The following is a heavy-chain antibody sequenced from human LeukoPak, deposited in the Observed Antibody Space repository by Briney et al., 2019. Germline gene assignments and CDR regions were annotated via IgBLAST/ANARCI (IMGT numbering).Heavy chain of an antibody. Sequence: SQTLSLTCTVSGGSISSGDYYWRWIRQPPGKGLEWIGYTYNTESTYYYPSLKSRIAISVDTSKNQFSLKLSSVTAADTAVYYCARGAGARAVMWFFDYWGQGALVTVSS. CDR2: TYNTEST. J-gene: IGHJ4*02. V-gene: IGHV4-30-4*01. CDR1: GGSISSGDYY. D-gene: IGHD3-10*01. CDR3: ARGAGARAVMWFFDY.